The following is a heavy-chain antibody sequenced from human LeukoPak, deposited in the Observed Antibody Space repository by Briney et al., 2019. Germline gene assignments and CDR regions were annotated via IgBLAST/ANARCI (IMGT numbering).Heavy chain of an antibody. D-gene: IGHD3-22*01. Sequence: GGSMRLSCAASGFTFSSYGMHWVHQAPGKGLEWVAVIPYDGSKKYYTDSVKGRFTISRDNSKNTLYLQMNSLRAEDTAVYYCVTSTSYYDSNGYYPYYFDYWGQGTLVTVSS. CDR2: IPYDGSKK. V-gene: IGHV3-30*03. J-gene: IGHJ4*02. CDR3: VTSTSYYDSNGYYPYYFDY. CDR1: GFTFSSYG.